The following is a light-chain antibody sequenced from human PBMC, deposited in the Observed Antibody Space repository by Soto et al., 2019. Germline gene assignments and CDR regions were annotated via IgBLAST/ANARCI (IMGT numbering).Light chain of an antibody. CDR1: QSVSSSY. CDR2: GAS. CDR3: QQYGSSPQT. V-gene: IGKV3-20*01. J-gene: IGKJ2*01. Sequence: EIVLTQSPGTLSLSPGERATLSCRASQSVSSSYLAWYQQKPGQAPRLLIYGASSRATGIPDRFSGSGSGTDCTLTISRLEPEDCAVYYCQQYGSSPQTFGQGTKLESK.